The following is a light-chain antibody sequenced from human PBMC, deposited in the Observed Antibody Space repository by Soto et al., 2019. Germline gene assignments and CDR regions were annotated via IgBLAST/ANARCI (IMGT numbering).Light chain of an antibody. CDR1: QSVSSN. V-gene: IGKV3-15*01. Sequence: EIVMTQYPATLSVSPGERATLSCRASQSVSSNLAWYQQKPGQAPRLLIYGASARATGIPARFSGSGSGTEFTLTINSLQSEDFAVYYCQQYNNWPHTFGQGTKVDI. CDR3: QQYNNWPHT. J-gene: IGKJ2*01. CDR2: GAS.